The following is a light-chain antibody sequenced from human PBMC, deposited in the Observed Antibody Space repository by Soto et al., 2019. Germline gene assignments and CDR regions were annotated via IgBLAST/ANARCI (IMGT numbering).Light chain of an antibody. J-gene: IGLJ2*01. V-gene: IGLV2-14*03. CDR3: SSYTSTSTLVV. Sequence: QSVLTQPASVSGSPGQSITISCTGASSDIGDYNYVSWYQQHPGKAPKLMIYDVNNRPSGISNRFSGSKSGNTASLTISGLQADDEADYFCSSYTSTSTLVVLGGGTQLTVL. CDR2: DVN. CDR1: SSDIGDYNY.